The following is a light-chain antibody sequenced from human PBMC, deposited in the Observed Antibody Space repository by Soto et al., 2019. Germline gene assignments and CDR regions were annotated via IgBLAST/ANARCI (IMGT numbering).Light chain of an antibody. V-gene: IGLV2-23*01. Sequence: QSALTQPASVSGSPGQSITISCTGTSSDVGSYNLVSWCQQHPGKAPKLMIYDGSKRPSGVSNRFSGSKSGNTASLTISGLQAEDEDDDYYCSYADSSTPSWVFGGGTKLTVL. J-gene: IGLJ3*02. CDR1: SSDVGSYNL. CDR3: CSYADSSTPSWV. CDR2: DGS.